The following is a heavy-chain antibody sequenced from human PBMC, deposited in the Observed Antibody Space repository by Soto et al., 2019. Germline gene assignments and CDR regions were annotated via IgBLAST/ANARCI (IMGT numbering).Heavy chain of an antibody. CDR2: MNPNSGNT. CDR1: GYTFTSYD. V-gene: IGHV1-8*01. CDR3: AGSGGKMTHYYYYYMDV. Sequence: ASVKVSCKASGYTFTSYDINWVRQATGQGLEWMGWMNPNSGNTGYAQKFQGRVTMTRNTSISTAYMELSSLRSEDTAVYYCAGSGGKMTHYYYYYMDVWGKGTTVTVSS. J-gene: IGHJ6*03. D-gene: IGHD3-10*01.